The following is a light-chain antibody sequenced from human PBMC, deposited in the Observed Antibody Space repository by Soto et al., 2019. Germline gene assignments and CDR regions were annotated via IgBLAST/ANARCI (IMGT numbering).Light chain of an antibody. J-gene: IGKJ4*01. Sequence: EIVMTQSPATLSVSPGERVTLSCRASQSIRSNLAWYQQQPGQTPRLLIYGASTRATDIPARFSGSGSGTEFTLTVSSLQSEDFAVYYCQQYNSWHLTFSGGTKVEIK. CDR3: QQYNSWHLT. CDR1: QSIRSN. CDR2: GAS. V-gene: IGKV3D-15*01.